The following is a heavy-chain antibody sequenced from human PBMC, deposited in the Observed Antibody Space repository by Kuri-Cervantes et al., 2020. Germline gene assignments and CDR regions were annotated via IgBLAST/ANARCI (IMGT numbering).Heavy chain of an antibody. D-gene: IGHD5-12*01. J-gene: IGHJ4*02. CDR1: GFTFSNYA. CDR2: ISGSGGST. Sequence: GESLKISCAASGFTFSNYAMSWVRQAPGKGLEWVSVISGSGGSTYYADSVKGRFTISRDTSKNTVYLQVNSLRAEDTAVYFCSRPRLGSGYDWGYWGQGTLVTVSS. CDR3: SRPRLGSGYDWGY. V-gene: IGHV3-23*01.